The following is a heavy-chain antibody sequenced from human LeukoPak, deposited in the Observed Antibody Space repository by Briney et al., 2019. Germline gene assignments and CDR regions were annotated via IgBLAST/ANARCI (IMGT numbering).Heavy chain of an antibody. V-gene: IGHV4-59*01. J-gene: IGHJ4*02. CDR3: ARLTSYSYGRSLDS. D-gene: IGHD5-18*01. CDR1: GGSMSPYY. Sequence: KPSETLSLTCGVSGGSMSPYYWSWIRQPPGKGLEWIGYIYYSGSTNYNPSLKSRLTISVDTSKNQFSLNLSSVTAADTAVYYCARLTSYSYGRSLDSWGQGTLVTVSS. CDR2: IYYSGST.